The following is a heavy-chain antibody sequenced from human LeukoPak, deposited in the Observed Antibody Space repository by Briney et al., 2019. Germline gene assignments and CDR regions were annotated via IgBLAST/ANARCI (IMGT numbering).Heavy chain of an antibody. CDR3: SGYNWFDP. D-gene: IGHD3-22*01. CDR2: ISSSSSTI. Sequence: GGPLRLSCAASGFTFSSYSMNWVRQAPGKELEWVSYISSSSSTIYYADSVKGRFTISRDNSKSTLYLQMNSLRAEDTAVYYCSGYNWFDPWGQGTLVTVSS. CDR1: GFTFSSYS. V-gene: IGHV3-48*01. J-gene: IGHJ5*02.